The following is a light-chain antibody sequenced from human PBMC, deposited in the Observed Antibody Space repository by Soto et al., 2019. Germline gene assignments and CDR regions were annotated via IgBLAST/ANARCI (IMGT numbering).Light chain of an antibody. CDR3: SSYTSSSTL. CDR2: DVS. V-gene: IGLV2-14*01. Sequence: QSALTQPASVSGSPGQSITISCTGTSSDVGGYNYVSWYQQHPGKAPELMIYDVSNRPSGVSSRVSGSKSGNTASLTISGLQAEDEADYYCSSYTSSSTLFGGGTKLTVL. CDR1: SSDVGGYNY. J-gene: IGLJ2*01.